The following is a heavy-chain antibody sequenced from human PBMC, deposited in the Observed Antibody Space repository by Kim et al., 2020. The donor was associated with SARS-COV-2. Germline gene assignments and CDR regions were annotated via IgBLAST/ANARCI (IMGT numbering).Heavy chain of an antibody. J-gene: IGHJ5*02. CDR1: GGSISSSSYY. D-gene: IGHD2-15*01. V-gene: IGHV4-39*01. Sequence: SETLSLTCTVSGGSISSSSYYWGWIRQPPGKGLEWIGSIYYSGSTYYNPSLKSRVTISVDTSKNQFSLKLSSVTAADTAVYYCARKGMKDIVVVVAATRSGSWFDPWGQGTLVTVSS. CDR2: IYYSGST. CDR3: ARKGMKDIVVVVAATRSGSWFDP.